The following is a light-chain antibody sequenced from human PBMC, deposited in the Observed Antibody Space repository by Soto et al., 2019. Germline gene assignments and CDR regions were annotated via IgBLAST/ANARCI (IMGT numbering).Light chain of an antibody. Sequence: MQLTQSPSSLSASVGDRVTITCRASQAISSHLAWYQQKPGKAPKLLVYVASTLQSGVPSRFRGSGSGTDFTFTISRLQPEDIATYYCQQYEDLPTFGQGTRRENK. V-gene: IGKV1-9*01. CDR3: QQYEDLPT. CDR1: QAISSH. CDR2: VAS. J-gene: IGKJ5*01.